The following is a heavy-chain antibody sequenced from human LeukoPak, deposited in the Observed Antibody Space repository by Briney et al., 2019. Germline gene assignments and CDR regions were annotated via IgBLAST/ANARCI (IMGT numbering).Heavy chain of an antibody. CDR1: GGSISSYY. J-gene: IGHJ4*02. CDR2: IYYSGST. D-gene: IGHD5-24*01. Sequence: SETLSLTCTVSGGSISSYYWSWIRQPPGKGLEWIGYIYYSGSTNYNPSLKSRVTISVDTPKNQFSLKLSSVTAADTAVYYCARVRSDGYGLIFDYWGQGTLVTVSS. CDR3: ARVRSDGYGLIFDY. V-gene: IGHV4-59*01.